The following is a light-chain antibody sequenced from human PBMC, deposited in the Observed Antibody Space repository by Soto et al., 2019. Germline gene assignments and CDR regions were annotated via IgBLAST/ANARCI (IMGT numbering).Light chain of an antibody. CDR2: DVS. J-gene: IGLJ2*01. Sequence: QSALTQPASVSGSPGQSITISCTGTSSDVGGYNYVSWYQQHPGKAPKLMIYDVSNRPSGVSNRFSGSKSGNTASLTISGLQAEVEADYYCNSYTSSSTHVLFGGGTKLTVL. CDR3: NSYTSSSTHVL. CDR1: SSDVGGYNY. V-gene: IGLV2-14*01.